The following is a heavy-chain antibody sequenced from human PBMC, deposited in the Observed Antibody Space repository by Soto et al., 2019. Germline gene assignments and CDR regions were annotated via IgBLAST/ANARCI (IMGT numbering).Heavy chain of an antibody. CDR3: ARDYYYDSSGYYAGFEY. CDR2: ISSSSSYI. V-gene: IGHV3-21*01. D-gene: IGHD3-22*01. CDR1: RFTFSSYW. Sequence: GSLRISCAASRFTFSSYWVIGVLQTPLNWLEWVSSISSSSSYIYYADSVKGRFTISRDNAKNSLYLQMNSLRAEDTAVYYCARDYYYDSSGYYAGFEYWGQGTLVTVSS. J-gene: IGHJ4*02.